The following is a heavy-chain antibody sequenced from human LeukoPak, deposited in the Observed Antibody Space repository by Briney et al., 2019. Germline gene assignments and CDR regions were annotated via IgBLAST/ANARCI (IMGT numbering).Heavy chain of an antibody. CDR1: GGSISSSSYY. V-gene: IGHV4-39*07. Sequence: SETPSLTCTVSGGSISSSSYYWGWIRQPPGKGLEWIGSIYYSGSTYYNPSLKSRVTISVDTSKNQFSLKLSSVTAAGTAVYYCARDGGNSSGWFTYYYYMDVWGKGTTVTVSS. J-gene: IGHJ6*03. CDR3: ARDGGNSSGWFTYYYYMDV. CDR2: IYYSGST. D-gene: IGHD6-19*01.